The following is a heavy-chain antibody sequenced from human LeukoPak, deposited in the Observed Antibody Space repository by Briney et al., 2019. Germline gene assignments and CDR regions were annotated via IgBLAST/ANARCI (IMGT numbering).Heavy chain of an antibody. V-gene: IGHV4-59*01. J-gene: IGHJ4*02. CDR2: IYYSGST. D-gene: IGHD6-19*01. Sequence: SETLSLTCTVSGGFISRYYWSWIRQPPGKGLEWIGYIYYSGSTNYNPSLKSRVTISVDTSKNQFSLKLSSVTAADTAVYYCAASWYSSGWPTFDYWGQGTLVTVSS. CDR1: GGFISRYY. CDR3: AASWYSSGWPTFDY.